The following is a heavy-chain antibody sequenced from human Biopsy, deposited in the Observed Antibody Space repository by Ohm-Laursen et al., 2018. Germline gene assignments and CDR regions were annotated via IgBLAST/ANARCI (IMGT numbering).Heavy chain of an antibody. CDR1: GFTICNYF. D-gene: IGHD1-26*01. CDR3: ALGGGSYVNFDY. J-gene: IGHJ4*02. V-gene: IGHV4-59*13. Sequence: SGTLSLTCFGSGFTICNYFWTRIRQPTGKGLVWIGYFRFGDRTNYNSFIKSRVTISADTSKNQFFLRMSSGTAADAAVYYCALGGGSYVNFDYWGQGTLVTVSS. CDR2: FRFGDRT.